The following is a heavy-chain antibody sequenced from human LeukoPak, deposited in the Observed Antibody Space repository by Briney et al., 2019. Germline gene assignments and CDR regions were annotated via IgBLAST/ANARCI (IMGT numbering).Heavy chain of an antibody. CDR3: ARRFLPCSGGSCYTDAFDI. D-gene: IGHD2-15*01. Sequence: GESLKISCKGSGYSFTSYWIGWVRQMPGKGLEWMGIIYPGDSDTRYSPSFQGQVTFSADKSISTAYLQWSSLKASDTAMYYCARRFLPCSGGSCYTDAFDIWGQGTMVTVSS. CDR2: IYPGDSDT. CDR1: GYSFTSYW. J-gene: IGHJ3*02. V-gene: IGHV5-51*01.